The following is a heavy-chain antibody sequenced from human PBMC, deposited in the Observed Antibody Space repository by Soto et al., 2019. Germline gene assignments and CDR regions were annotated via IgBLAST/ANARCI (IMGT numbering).Heavy chain of an antibody. CDR2: IDPSDSYT. J-gene: IGHJ4*02. D-gene: IGHD3-10*01. CDR3: ARSPITMVRGVESSFDY. CDR1: GYSFTSYW. Sequence: HGESLKISCKGSGYSFTSYWISWVRQMPGKGLEWMGRIDPSDSYTNYSPSFQGHVTISADKSISTAYLQWSSLKASDTAMYYCARSPITMVRGVESSFDYWGQGTLVTVSS. V-gene: IGHV5-10-1*01.